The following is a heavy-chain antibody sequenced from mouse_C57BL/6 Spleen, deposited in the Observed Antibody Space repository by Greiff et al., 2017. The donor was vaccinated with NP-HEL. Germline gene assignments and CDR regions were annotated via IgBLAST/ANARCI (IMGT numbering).Heavy chain of an antibody. J-gene: IGHJ1*03. CDR1: GFNIKDDY. Sequence: EVKLMESGAELVRPGASVKLSCTASGFNIKDDYMHWVKQRPEQGLEWIGWIDPENGDTEYASKFQGKATITADTSSNTAYLQLSSLTSEDTAVYYCTTVITTVVWYFDVWGTGTTVTVSS. CDR3: TTVITTVVWYFDV. D-gene: IGHD1-1*01. V-gene: IGHV14-4*01. CDR2: IDPENGDT.